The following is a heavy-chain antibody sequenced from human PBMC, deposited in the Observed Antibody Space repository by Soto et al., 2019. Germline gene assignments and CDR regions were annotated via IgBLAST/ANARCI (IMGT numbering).Heavy chain of an antibody. J-gene: IGHJ6*02. Sequence: GGSLRLSCAASGFSFSSYGMHWVRQAPGKGLEWVAVISYDGSNKYYADSVQSRFTISRDNSKNTLNLQMNSLRVEDTAVYFCAKETSVSFFAYYYYGMDVWSQGTTVTVSS. V-gene: IGHV3-30*18. D-gene: IGHD4-4*01. CDR3: AKETSVSFFAYYYYGMDV. CDR2: ISYDGSNK. CDR1: GFSFSSYG.